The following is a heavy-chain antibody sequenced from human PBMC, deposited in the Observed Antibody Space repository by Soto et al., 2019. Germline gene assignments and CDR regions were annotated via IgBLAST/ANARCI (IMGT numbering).Heavy chain of an antibody. CDR1: GGSISSGGYY. V-gene: IGHV4-31*03. J-gene: IGHJ5*02. CDR2: IYYSGST. D-gene: IGHD3-9*01. CDR3: ARDKFDDILTFSGWFDP. Sequence: QVQLQESGPGLVKPSQTLSLTCTVSGGSISSGGYYWSWIRQHPGKGLEWIGYIYYSGSTYYNPSLKSRVTISVDTSKNQFSPKLSSVTAADTAVYYCARDKFDDILTFSGWFDPWGQGTLVTVSS.